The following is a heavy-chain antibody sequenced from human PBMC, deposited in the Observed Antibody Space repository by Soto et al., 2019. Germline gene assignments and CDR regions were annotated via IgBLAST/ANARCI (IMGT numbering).Heavy chain of an antibody. Sequence: EVQLLGSGGGLVQPGGSLRLFCAAFGFTFRSCALGWDSKAPGRGMGWVPDTIDSGGSTSYADSVQGRFTISRDNSKSTLYLQMNSLRAEDTALYYCAKGRSYYYYYGVDVWGQGTTVTVSS. CDR3: AKGRSYYYYYGVDV. J-gene: IGHJ6*02. V-gene: IGHV3-23*01. CDR2: TIDSGGST. CDR1: GFTFRSCA.